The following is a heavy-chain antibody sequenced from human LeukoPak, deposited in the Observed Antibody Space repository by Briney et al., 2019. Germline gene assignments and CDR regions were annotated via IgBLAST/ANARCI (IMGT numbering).Heavy chain of an antibody. CDR2: MNPNSGNT. CDR3: ARSSFTRGVYNWFDP. CDR1: GYTFTSYD. V-gene: IGHV1-8*02. Sequence: GASVKVSCKASGYTFTSYDINWVRQATGQGLEWMGWMNPNSGNTGYAQKFQGRVTMTRNTSISTAYMELSSLRSEATAVYYCARSSFTRGVYNWFDPWGQGTLVTVSS. J-gene: IGHJ5*02. D-gene: IGHD3-10*01.